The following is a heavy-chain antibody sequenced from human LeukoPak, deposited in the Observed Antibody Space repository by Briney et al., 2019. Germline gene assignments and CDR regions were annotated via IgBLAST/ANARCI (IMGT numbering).Heavy chain of an antibody. CDR3: ARSYSYYDILTGYHFDY. CDR2: IYYSGST. CDR1: GGSISSYY. Sequence: SETLSLTCTVSGGSISSYYWSWIRQPPGKGLEWIGYIYYSGSTNYSPSLKSRVTISVDTSKNQFSLKLSSVTAADTAVYYCARSYSYYDILTGYHFDYWGQGTLVTVSS. J-gene: IGHJ4*02. V-gene: IGHV4-59*01. D-gene: IGHD3-9*01.